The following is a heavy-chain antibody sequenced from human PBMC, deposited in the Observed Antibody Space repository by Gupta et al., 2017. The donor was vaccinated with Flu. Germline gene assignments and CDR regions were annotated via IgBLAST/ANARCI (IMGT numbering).Heavy chain of an antibody. V-gene: IGHV3-30*03. J-gene: IGHJ4*02. Sequence: QVQLVGSGGGVVQPGGPLRLSCTALGFIFTRYSMHWVRRPPGQGREWLAVMSNDGRNKYYADSVGGRFTISRDNSKNTLFLQMNSLRAEDTAVYFCARDSGWKYFDYWGQGTLVTVSS. CDR2: MSNDGRNK. CDR3: ARDSGWKYFDY. CDR1: GFIFTRYS. D-gene: IGHD1-1*01.